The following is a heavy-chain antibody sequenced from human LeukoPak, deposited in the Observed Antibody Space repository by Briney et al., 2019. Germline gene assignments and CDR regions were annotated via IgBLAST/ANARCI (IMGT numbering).Heavy chain of an antibody. V-gene: IGHV4-38-2*02. CDR1: GYSFSSAYY. CDR2: MYHSGST. Sequence: SETLSLTCSVSGYSFSSAYYWGWIRQPRGKGLEWIGTMYHSGSTNYNPSLKSRVTISVDTSKNQFSLKLSSVTAADTAVYYCARGALWFGESYYFDYWGQGTLVTVSS. D-gene: IGHD3-10*01. CDR3: ARGALWFGESYYFDY. J-gene: IGHJ4*02.